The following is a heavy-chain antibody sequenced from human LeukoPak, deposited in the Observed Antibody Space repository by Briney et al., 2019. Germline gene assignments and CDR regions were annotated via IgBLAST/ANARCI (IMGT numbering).Heavy chain of an antibody. CDR3: ARDHGSGSYIDY. CDR1: GFTVSSNY. J-gene: IGHJ4*02. D-gene: IGHD3-10*01. Sequence: GGSLRLSCAAPGFTVSSNYMSWVRQAPGKGLEWVSVIYSGGSTYYADSVKGRFTISRDNSKNTLYLQMNSLRAEDTAVYYCARDHGSGSYIDYWGQGTLVTVSS. CDR2: IYSGGST. V-gene: IGHV3-66*01.